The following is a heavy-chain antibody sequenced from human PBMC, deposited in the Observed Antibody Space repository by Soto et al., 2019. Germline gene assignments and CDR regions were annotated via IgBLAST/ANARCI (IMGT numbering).Heavy chain of an antibody. D-gene: IGHD3-10*01. Sequence: GGSLRLSCAASGFTFSSYSMNWVRQAPGKGLEWVSSISSSSSYIYYADSVKGRFTISRDNAKNSLYLQMNSLRAEDTAVYYCARERRSRVRGYYGSGSYRLFDYWGQGTLVTVSS. J-gene: IGHJ4*02. V-gene: IGHV3-21*01. CDR1: GFTFSSYS. CDR3: ARERRSRVRGYYGSGSYRLFDY. CDR2: ISSSSSYI.